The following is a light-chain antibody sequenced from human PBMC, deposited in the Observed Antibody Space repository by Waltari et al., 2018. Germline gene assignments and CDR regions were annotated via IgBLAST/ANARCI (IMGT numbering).Light chain of an antibody. CDR1: QSLLHTNNKHY. J-gene: IGKJ2*01. CDR3: QQYYSTPNT. Sequence: DIVVTQSPDSLAVSLGERATINCKSSQSLLHTNNKHYVAWYQLRPGQPPKLLIYWASTREAGVPGRFSGSGSGTDFTLTISGLQAEDVAVYYCQQYYSTPNTFGQGTKLEIK. V-gene: IGKV4-1*01. CDR2: WAS.